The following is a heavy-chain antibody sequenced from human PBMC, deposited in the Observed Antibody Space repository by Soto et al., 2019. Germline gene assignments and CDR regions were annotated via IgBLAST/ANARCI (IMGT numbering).Heavy chain of an antibody. J-gene: IGHJ5*02. V-gene: IGHV3-33*01. CDR2: IWYDGSNK. CDR1: GFTFSSYG. CDR3: ARDKRQWLVEEGWFDP. D-gene: IGHD6-19*01. Sequence: QVQLVESGGGVVQPGRSLRLSCAASGFTFSSYGMHWVRQAPGKGLEWVAVIWYDGSNKYYADSVKGRFTISRDNSKNTLYLQMNSLRAEDTAVYYCARDKRQWLVEEGWFDPWGQGTLVTVSS.